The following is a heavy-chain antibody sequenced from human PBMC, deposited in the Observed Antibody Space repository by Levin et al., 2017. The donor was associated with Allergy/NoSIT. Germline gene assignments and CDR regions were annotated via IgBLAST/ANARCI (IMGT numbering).Heavy chain of an antibody. Sequence: LPGGSLRLSCSASGFTFSSYAMHWVRQAPGKGLEYVSAISSNGGSTYYADSVKGRFTISRDNSKNTLYLQMSSLRAEDTAVYYCVKDLFNHLPYSGYDFQGYWGQGTLVTVSS. CDR2: ISSNGGST. D-gene: IGHD5-12*01. V-gene: IGHV3-64D*06. CDR3: VKDLFNHLPYSGYDFQGY. J-gene: IGHJ4*02. CDR1: GFTFSSYA.